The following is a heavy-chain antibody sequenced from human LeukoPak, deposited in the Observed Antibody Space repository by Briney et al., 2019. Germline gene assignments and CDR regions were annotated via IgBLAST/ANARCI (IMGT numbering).Heavy chain of an antibody. CDR2: IYYSGST. V-gene: IGHV4-30-4*08. D-gene: IGHD5-12*01. CDR1: GASVSSGDYY. CDR3: ARHVDGRSWFDP. J-gene: IGHJ5*02. Sequence: SQTLSLTCTVSGASVSSGDYYWSWIRQLPGKGLEWIGYIYYSGSTYYNPSLKRRVTISIDTSKIQFSLKLSSVTAADTAVYYCARHVDGRSWFDPWGQGTLVTVSS.